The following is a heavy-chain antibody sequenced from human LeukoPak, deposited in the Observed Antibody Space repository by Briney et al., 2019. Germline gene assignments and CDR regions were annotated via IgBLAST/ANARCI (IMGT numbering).Heavy chain of an antibody. Sequence: GGSLRLSCAASGFTFSSYGMHWVRQAPGKGLEWVAVISYDGSNKYYADSVKGRFTISRDNSKNTLYLQMNSLRAEDTAVYYCAKEPRPFGELLPDYWGQGTLVTVSS. CDR2: ISYDGSNK. V-gene: IGHV3-30*18. D-gene: IGHD3-10*01. CDR3: AKEPRPFGELLPDY. CDR1: GFTFSSYG. J-gene: IGHJ4*02.